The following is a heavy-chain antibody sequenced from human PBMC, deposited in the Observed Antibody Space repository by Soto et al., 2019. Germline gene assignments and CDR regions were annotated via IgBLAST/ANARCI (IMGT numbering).Heavy chain of an antibody. J-gene: IGHJ6*02. CDR2: MNPNSGNT. V-gene: IGHV1-8*01. Sequence: ASVKVSCKASGYTFTSYDINWVRQATGQGLEWMGWMNPNSGNTNYAQKFQGRVTMTADASTSTAYMELSSLRSEDTAVYYCAREEYSSPITLDYYYYGMDVWGQGTTVTVSS. D-gene: IGHD6-6*01. CDR1: GYTFTSYD. CDR3: AREEYSSPITLDYYYYGMDV.